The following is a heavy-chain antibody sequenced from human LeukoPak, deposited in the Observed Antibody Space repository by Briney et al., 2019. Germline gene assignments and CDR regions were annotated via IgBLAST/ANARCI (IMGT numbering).Heavy chain of an antibody. D-gene: IGHD5-18*01. J-gene: IGHJ4*02. CDR3: ARDTGLGYSYGSLFDY. CDR2: INPSGGST. V-gene: IGHV1-46*01. Sequence: ASVKVSCKASGYTFTSYYMHWVRQAPGQGLEWMGIINPSGGSTSYAQKFQGRVTMTRDTSTSTVYMELSSLRAEDTAVYYCARDTGLGYSYGSLFDYWGQGTLVTVSS. CDR1: GYTFTSYY.